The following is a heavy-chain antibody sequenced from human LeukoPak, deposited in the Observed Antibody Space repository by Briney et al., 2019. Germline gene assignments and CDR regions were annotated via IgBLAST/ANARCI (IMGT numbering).Heavy chain of an antibody. D-gene: IGHD3-9*01. V-gene: IGHV4-4*07. Sequence: SETLSLTCIVSGGSITNYYWSWIRQPAWKGLEWIGRIYTNEITNYNPSLKSRVTISVHTSKNQFSLNLRSVTAADTAVYYCARSAYFDWLLDPYGMDVWGQGTTVTVSS. CDR3: ARSAYFDWLLDPYGMDV. CDR1: GGSITNYY. CDR2: IYTNEIT. J-gene: IGHJ6*02.